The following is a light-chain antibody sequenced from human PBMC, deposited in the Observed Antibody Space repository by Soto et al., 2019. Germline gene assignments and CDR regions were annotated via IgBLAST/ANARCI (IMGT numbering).Light chain of an antibody. CDR1: QSVSSN. CDR2: GAS. CDR3: QQYGSSPWT. J-gene: IGKJ1*01. V-gene: IGKV3-20*01. Sequence: ITQSRPTLSVSPGASATLSFRASQSVSSNLAWYQQKPGQAPRLLIYGASTRATGIPDRFSGSGSGTDFTLTISRLEPEDFAVYYCQQYGSSPWTFGQGTKVDIK.